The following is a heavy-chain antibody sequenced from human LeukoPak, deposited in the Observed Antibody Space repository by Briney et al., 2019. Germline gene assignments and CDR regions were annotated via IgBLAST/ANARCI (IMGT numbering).Heavy chain of an antibody. CDR1: GYSFTSYW. D-gene: IGHD2-2*03. Sequence: GESLKISCKGSGYSFTSYWIGWVRQMPGKGLEWMGIIYPGDSDTRYSPSFQGQVTISADESISTAYLQWSSLKASDTGMYYCARQRGYRMTKDGFDVWGQGTMVTVSS. CDR3: ARQRGYRMTKDGFDV. V-gene: IGHV5-51*01. J-gene: IGHJ3*01. CDR2: IYPGDSDT.